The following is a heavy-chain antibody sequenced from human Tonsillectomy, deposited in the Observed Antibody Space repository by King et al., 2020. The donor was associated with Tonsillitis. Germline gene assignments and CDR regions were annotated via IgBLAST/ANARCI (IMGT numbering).Heavy chain of an antibody. CDR3: AKDREYTYGVGRASYGMDV. CDR2: ISGTGSTT. J-gene: IGHJ6*02. D-gene: IGHD5-18*01. Sequence: VQLVESGGGLVQPGGSLRLSCAAPGLTFSTYAMSWVRQAPGKGLEWVSGISGTGSTTYYTGSVKGRFTISRDNAKNMLYLQMNSLRAEDTAVYYCAKDREYTYGVGRASYGMDVWGQGTTVTVSS. CDR1: GLTFSTYA. V-gene: IGHV3-23*04.